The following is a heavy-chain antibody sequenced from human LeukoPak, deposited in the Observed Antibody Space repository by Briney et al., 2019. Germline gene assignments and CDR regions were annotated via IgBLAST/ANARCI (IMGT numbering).Heavy chain of an antibody. CDR3: AREPYYYDSSGYYYGMDV. D-gene: IGHD3-22*01. J-gene: IGHJ6*02. V-gene: IGHV3-11*06. CDR2: ISSSSSYT. CDR1: GFTLSSYA. Sequence: GGSLRLSCAASGFTLSSYAMSWIRQAPGKGLEWVSYISSSSSYTNYADSVKGRFTISRDNAKNSLYLQMNSLRAEDTAVYYCAREPYYYDSSGYYYGMDVWGQGTTITVSS.